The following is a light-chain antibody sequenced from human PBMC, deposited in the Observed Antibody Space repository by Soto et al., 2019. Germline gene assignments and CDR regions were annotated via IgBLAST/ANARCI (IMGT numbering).Light chain of an antibody. V-gene: IGKV3-15*01. Sequence: EIVMTQSPATLSVSAGERVTLSCRASQSISSSLAWYQQKPDQAPSLLFYGASTRASGVPARFSGSGSGTEFTLTISSLQSEDFAVYYCHQYNGWPRTFGQGTKVEI. CDR2: GAS. CDR1: QSISSS. J-gene: IGKJ1*01. CDR3: HQYNGWPRT.